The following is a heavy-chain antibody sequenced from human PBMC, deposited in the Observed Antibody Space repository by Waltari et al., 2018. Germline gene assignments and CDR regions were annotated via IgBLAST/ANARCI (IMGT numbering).Heavy chain of an antibody. V-gene: IGHV4-31*03. CDR2: IYNTWNT. Sequence: QLHLQESGPGLVNPSQPLSLTGTVPGGPVASGVYSWTWFRRRPGEPLEWIGHIYNTWNTDYNPSLRSRVDISLDTSENQFSLKVNLLTAADTAVYYCARDLKYTNGWYEMPVWGQGTLVTVSS. CDR3: ARDLKYTNGWYEMPV. D-gene: IGHD6-13*01. CDR1: GGPVASGVYS. J-gene: IGHJ4*02.